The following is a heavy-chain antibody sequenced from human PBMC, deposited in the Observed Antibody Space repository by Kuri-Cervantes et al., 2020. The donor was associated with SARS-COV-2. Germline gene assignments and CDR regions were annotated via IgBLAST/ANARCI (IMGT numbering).Heavy chain of an antibody. CDR3: ARQAIVLMVYATTFDY. CDR1: GGSIGSNNY. J-gene: IGHJ4*02. D-gene: IGHD2-8*01. Sequence: ESLKISCAVSGGSIGSNNYWSWVRQSPGKGLEWIGQVYQNGATNYNPSLKSRVTISVDKSQNQFSLKLSSVTAADTAVYYCARQAIVLMVYATTFDYWGQGTLVTVSS. CDR2: VYQNGAT. V-gene: IGHV4/OR15-8*01.